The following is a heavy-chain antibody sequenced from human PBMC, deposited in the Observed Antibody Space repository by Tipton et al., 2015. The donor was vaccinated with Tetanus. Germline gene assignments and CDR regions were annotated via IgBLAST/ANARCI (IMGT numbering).Heavy chain of an antibody. V-gene: IGHV3-48*03. CDR3: ARVDLVGVYLEF. Sequence: SLRLSCVASGFTFSTYEMIWVRQAPGKGLEWVSYISSNGGSTYYADSVKGRFTISRDNAQDSLSLQMNSLRADDKALYYCARVDLVGVYLEFWGHGTLVTVSS. CDR1: GFTFSTYE. J-gene: IGHJ4*01. D-gene: IGHD5-12*01. CDR2: ISSNGGST.